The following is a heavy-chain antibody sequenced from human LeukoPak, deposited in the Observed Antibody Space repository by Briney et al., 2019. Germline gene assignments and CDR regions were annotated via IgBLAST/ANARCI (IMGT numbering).Heavy chain of an antibody. V-gene: IGHV3-11*04. Sequence: PGGSLRLSCAASGFPFSDYYMSWIREAPGKGMEWVSYISSSGDTIYYADSVKGRFTISRDNAKNSVHLQMNSLGAEDTAVYYCAKVGVATIKALIDYWGQETLVTVSS. J-gene: IGHJ4*02. CDR2: ISSSGDTI. CDR1: GFPFSDYY. D-gene: IGHD5-12*01. CDR3: AKVGVATIKALIDY.